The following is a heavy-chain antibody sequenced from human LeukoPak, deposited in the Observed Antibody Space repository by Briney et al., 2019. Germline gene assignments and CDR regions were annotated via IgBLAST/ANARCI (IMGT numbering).Heavy chain of an antibody. J-gene: IGHJ3*02. CDR2: IYSGCST. Sequence: PGGSLRLACSASWFTVSSNYMSWVRQAPGKVLDRASIIYSGCSTYYADSVKGRFTISRHNSKNTLYLQMNRLRAEDTAVYYCAREVGGSAFDIWGQGTMVTVSS. CDR3: AREVGGSAFDI. CDR1: WFTVSSNY. D-gene: IGHD3-16*01. V-gene: IGHV3-53*04.